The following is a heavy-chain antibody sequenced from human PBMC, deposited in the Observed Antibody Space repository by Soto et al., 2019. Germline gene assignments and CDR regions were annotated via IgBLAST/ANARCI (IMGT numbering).Heavy chain of an antibody. CDR2: INHSGST. CDR3: ARDGVTFFYGSGSYPDY. V-gene: IGHV4-34*01. J-gene: IGHJ4*02. CDR1: GGSFSGYY. D-gene: IGHD3-10*01. Sequence: SETLSLTCAVYGGSFSGYYWSWIRQPPGKGLEWIGEINHSGSTNYNPSLKSRVTISVDTSKNQFSLKLSSVTAADTAVYYCARDGVTFFYGSGSYPDYWCQGTFVPLSS.